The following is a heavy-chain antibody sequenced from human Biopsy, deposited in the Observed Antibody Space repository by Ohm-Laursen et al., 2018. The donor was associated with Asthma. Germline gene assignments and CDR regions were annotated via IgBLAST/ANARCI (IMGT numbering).Heavy chain of an antibody. D-gene: IGHD2-15*01. CDR1: GFTFSTSW. V-gene: IGHV3-7*05. J-gene: IGHJ4*02. CDR3: ARDVDPRSVY. Sequence: SLRLSCAASGFTFSTSWMTWVRQAPGKGLEWVANIKEDGSEKNYVDSVKGRFTISRDNGKNSLYLQMNSLRAEDTAVYYCARDVDPRSVYWGQGTLVIVSS. CDR2: IKEDGSEK.